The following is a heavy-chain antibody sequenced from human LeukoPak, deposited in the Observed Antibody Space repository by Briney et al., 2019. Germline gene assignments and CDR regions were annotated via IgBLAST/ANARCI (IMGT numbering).Heavy chain of an antibody. D-gene: IGHD6-19*01. Sequence: QPGGSLRLSCAASGFTFSSYAMHWVRQAPGKGLEYVSAISSNGGSTYYANSVKGRFTISRDNSKNTLYLQMGSLRAEDMAVYYCARGRSSGWYRAFDIWGQGTMVTVSS. J-gene: IGHJ3*02. CDR3: ARGRSSGWYRAFDI. V-gene: IGHV3-64*01. CDR1: GFTFSSYA. CDR2: ISSNGGST.